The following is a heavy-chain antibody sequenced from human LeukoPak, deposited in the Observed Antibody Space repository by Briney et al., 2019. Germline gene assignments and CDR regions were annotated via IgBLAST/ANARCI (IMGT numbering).Heavy chain of an antibody. CDR1: GFTFRSYW. CDR3: ARGGELVDY. J-gene: IGHJ4*02. Sequence: GGSLRLSCAASGFTFRSYWMHWVRQAPGKGLVWVSRINTDGRSTSYADSVKGRFTISRDNAKNTLFLQMNSLRAEDTAVYYCARGGELVDYWGQGTLVTVSS. V-gene: IGHV3-74*01. CDR2: INTDGRST. D-gene: IGHD1-26*01.